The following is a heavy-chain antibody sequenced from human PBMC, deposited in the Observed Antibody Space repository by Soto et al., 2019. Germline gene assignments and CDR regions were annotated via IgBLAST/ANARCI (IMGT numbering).Heavy chain of an antibody. CDR1: GFSFSIDGMG. J-gene: IGHJ4*02. CDR2: IYWDDDK. CDR3: AHVYWAASGTRYYFDY. V-gene: IGHV2-5*02. Sequence: QITLKESGPTLVKPTQTLTLTCTFSGFSFSIDGMGVGWIRQPPGKALEWLALIYWDDDKRFSPSQKSRLTITKDGPRNQVVLPLNNMDPADTATYYCAHVYWAASGTRYYFDYWGQGTLVTVSS. D-gene: IGHD1-7*01.